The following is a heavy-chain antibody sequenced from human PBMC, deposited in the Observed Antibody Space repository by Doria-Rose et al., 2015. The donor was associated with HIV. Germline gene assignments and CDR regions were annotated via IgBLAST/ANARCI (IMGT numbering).Heavy chain of an antibody. J-gene: IGHJ4*02. CDR2: TYYTGTS. D-gene: IGHD3-3*01. CDR3: ARMGSYRELDY. CDR1: GASVSSRGYY. V-gene: IGHV4-31*03. Sequence: ESGPGLVKPSETLSLTCSVSGASVSSRGYYWSWIRQVPGKGLESLGYTYYTGTSDYSPSLKSRLNMAVDTSKNQFSLKLSFVTVADTAVYYCARMGSYRELDYWGQGALVIVSA.